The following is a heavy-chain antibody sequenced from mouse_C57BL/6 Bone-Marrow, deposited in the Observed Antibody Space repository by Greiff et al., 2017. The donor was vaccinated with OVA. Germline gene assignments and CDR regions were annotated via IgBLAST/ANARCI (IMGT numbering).Heavy chain of an antibody. CDR2: IWRGGST. J-gene: IGHJ1*03. CDR1: GFSLTSYG. V-gene: IGHV2-5*01. CDR3: AKNSHYYGSSSYWYFDV. D-gene: IGHD1-1*01. Sequence: QVQLQQSGPGLVQPSQSLSITCTVSGFSLTSYGVHWVRQSPGKGLEWLGVIWRGGSTDYNAAFMSRLSITKDNSKSQVFFKMNSLQADDTAIYYCAKNSHYYGSSSYWYFDVWGTGTTVTVSS.